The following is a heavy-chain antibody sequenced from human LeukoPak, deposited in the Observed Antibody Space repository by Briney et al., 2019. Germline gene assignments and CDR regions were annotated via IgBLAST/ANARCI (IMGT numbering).Heavy chain of an antibody. CDR2: ISAYNGNT. Sequence: ASVTVSCKASGYTFTSYGISWVRQAPGQGLEWMGWISAYNGNTNYAQKLKGRVTMTTDTSTSTAYMELRSLRSDDTAVYYCARDGIVATITFAFDYWGQGTLVTVSS. CDR3: ARDGIVATITFAFDY. CDR1: GYTFTSYG. J-gene: IGHJ4*02. D-gene: IGHD5-12*01. V-gene: IGHV1-18*01.